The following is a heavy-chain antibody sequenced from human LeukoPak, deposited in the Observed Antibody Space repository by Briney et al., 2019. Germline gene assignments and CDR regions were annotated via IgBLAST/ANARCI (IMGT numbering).Heavy chain of an antibody. CDR1: GGSFSGYY. D-gene: IGHD2-21*02. V-gene: IGHV4-59*10. CDR2: IYSSGTT. J-gene: IGHJ6*03. CDR3: ARGPWCGGDCYLYYYYYMDV. Sequence: SETLSLTCAVYGGSFSGYYWSWIRQPAGKGLEWIGRIYSSGTTHYNPSLKSRVTMSVDTSKNQFSLKLSSVTAADTAVYYCARGPWCGGDCYLYYYYYMDVWGKGTTVTVSS.